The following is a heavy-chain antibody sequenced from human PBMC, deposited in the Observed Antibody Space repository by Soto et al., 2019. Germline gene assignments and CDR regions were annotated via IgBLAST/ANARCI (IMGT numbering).Heavy chain of an antibody. D-gene: IGHD3-3*01. V-gene: IGHV1-2*04. CDR3: AREVWSGYFAVGGMDV. CDR2: INPNSGGT. CDR1: GYTFTGYY. J-gene: IGHJ6*02. Sequence: RASVKVSCKASGYTFTGYYMHWVRQAPGQGLEWMGWINPNSGGTNYAQKFQGWVTMTRDTSISTAYMELSRLRSDDTAVYYCAREVWSGYFAVGGMDVWGQGTTVTVSS.